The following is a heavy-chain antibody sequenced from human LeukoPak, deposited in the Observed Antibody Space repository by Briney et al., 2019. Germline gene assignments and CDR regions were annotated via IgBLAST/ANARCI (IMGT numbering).Heavy chain of an antibody. J-gene: IGHJ5*02. CDR1: GFTFSNYW. D-gene: IGHD2-2*01. V-gene: IGHV3-7*01. Sequence: GGSLRLSCAASGFTFSNYWMTWVRQAPGKGLEWVANIKQDESEKYYVDSVKGRSTISRDNAKNSLYLQMNSLRAEDTAVYYCARFVVLPAAPGGWFDPWGQGTLVTVSS. CDR2: IKQDESEK. CDR3: ARFVVLPAAPGGWFDP.